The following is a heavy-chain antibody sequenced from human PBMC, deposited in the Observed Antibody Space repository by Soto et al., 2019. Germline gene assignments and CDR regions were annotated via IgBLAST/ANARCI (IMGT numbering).Heavy chain of an antibody. CDR3: ARQEQLSPYYYAMGV. J-gene: IGHJ6*02. CDR2: IHPGDSDT. D-gene: IGHD1-1*01. Sequence: GEAVKISCKVSGYRLTSYFTAWVRQIPGKGLEWMGIIHPGDSDTRYSPSFQGQVTISADKSVGTAFLQWSRLKASDTATYYCARQEQLSPYYYAMGVWGQGTKVTVSS. V-gene: IGHV5-51*01. CDR1: GYRLTSYF.